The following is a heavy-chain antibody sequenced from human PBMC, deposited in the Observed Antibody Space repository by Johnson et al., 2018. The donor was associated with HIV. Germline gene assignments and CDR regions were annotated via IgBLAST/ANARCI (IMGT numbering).Heavy chain of an antibody. V-gene: IGHV3-7*01. D-gene: IGHD1-26*01. J-gene: IGHJ3*02. CDR1: GFTFSNHY. Sequence: VQLVESGGGLAQPGGSLRLSCAASGFTFSNHYMSWVRQAPGKGLEWVAIIKQDGSETYSVDSVKGRFTISRDNAKNSLYLKVNSLRAEDTAVYYCARSYSRWDDVFDIWGQGTMVTVSS. CDR2: IKQDGSET. CDR3: ARSYSRWDDVFDI.